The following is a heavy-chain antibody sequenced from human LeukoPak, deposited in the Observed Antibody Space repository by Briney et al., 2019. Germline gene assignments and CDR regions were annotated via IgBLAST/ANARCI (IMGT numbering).Heavy chain of an antibody. CDR3: ARDGCSGGSCSYLDY. J-gene: IGHJ4*02. CDR1: GFTFGSYA. V-gene: IGHV3-30-3*01. D-gene: IGHD2-15*01. Sequence: GGSLRLSCAASGFTFGSYAIHWVRRAPGKGLEWVAVISHDGSNKYYIESVKGRFTISRDNSKNTLYLQMNSLRAEDTAVYYCARDGCSGGSCSYLDYWGQGTPVTVSS. CDR2: ISHDGSNK.